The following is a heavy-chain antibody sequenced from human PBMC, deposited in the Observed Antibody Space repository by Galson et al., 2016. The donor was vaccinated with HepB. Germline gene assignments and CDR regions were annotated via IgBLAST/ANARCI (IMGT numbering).Heavy chain of an antibody. CDR1: GFTFSSFA. D-gene: IGHD6-19*01. J-gene: IGHJ4*02. V-gene: IGHV3-23*01. CDR2: ISGSASRT. CDR3: AKDQRYMESSGWYDFDF. Sequence: SLRLSCAASGFTFSSFAMSWVRQAPGKGLEWVAAISGSASRTYSAGSVKGRFTISRDNSKNTLYLLMNSLRAEDTAIYYWAKDQRYMESSGWYDFDFWGQGTLVIVSS.